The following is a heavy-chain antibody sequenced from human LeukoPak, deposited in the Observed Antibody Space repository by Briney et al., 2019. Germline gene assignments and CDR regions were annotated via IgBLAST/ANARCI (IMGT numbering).Heavy chain of an antibody. Sequence: GASVKVSCKASGGTFSSYAISWVRQAPGQGLEWMGRIIPILGIANYAQKFQGRVTMTRDTSTSTVYMELSSLRSEDTAVYYCARDSDRLRFLEWLLGYFDYWGQGTLVTVSS. CDR3: ARDSDRLRFLEWLLGYFDY. D-gene: IGHD3-3*01. CDR2: IIPILGIA. J-gene: IGHJ4*02. V-gene: IGHV1-69*04. CDR1: GGTFSSYA.